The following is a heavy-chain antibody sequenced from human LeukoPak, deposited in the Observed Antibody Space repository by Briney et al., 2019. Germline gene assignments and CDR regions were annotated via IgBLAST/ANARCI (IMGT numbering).Heavy chain of an antibody. Sequence: MSSETLSLTCAVYGGSFSGYYWSWIRQPPGKGLEWIGEINHSGSTNYNPSLKSRVTISVDTSKNQFSLKLSSVTAADTAVYYCARQRARIAAHPAPTSFDYWGQGTLVTVSS. D-gene: IGHD6-6*01. CDR3: ARQRARIAAHPAPTSFDY. CDR1: GGSFSGYY. V-gene: IGHV4-34*01. CDR2: INHSGST. J-gene: IGHJ4*02.